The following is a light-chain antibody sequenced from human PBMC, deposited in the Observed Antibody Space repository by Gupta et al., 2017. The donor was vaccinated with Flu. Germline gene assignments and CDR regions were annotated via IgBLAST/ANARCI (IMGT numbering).Light chain of an antibody. J-gene: IGLJ3*02. V-gene: IGLV6-57*03. CDR2: EYN. CDR1: SGSIGSNY. CDR3: QSYDTTNQV. Sequence: FMLTQLHSVSESPGRTGRTSCPRSSGSIGSNYVQWYRRRPGRAPSTVIYEYNQRNPGVPDRFSGSVDKSSNSATLTISGLHTDDEADYYWQSYDTTNQVFGGGTKLTVL.